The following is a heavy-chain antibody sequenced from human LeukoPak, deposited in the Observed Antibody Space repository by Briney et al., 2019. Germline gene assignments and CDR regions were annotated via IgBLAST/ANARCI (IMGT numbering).Heavy chain of an antibody. CDR1: GFTFRSFA. J-gene: IGHJ5*02. V-gene: IGHV3-23*01. CDR2: ISGSGSST. Sequence: PGGSLRLSCTASGFTFRSFAMTWVPQAPGKGLEGVSVISGSGSSTYYAASVKGRFTIPRDNSKNTVYLQVNSLRVEDTAIYYCAKVIGARPFDPWGQGTLVTVSS. CDR3: AKVIGARPFDP. D-gene: IGHD6-6*01.